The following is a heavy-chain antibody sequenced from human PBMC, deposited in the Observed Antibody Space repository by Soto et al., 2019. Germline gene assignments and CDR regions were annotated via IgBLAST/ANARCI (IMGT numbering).Heavy chain of an antibody. V-gene: IGHV4-31*03. Sequence: SQTLSLTCTVSGGSISSVGYYWSWIRQHPGKGLEWIGYIYYSGSTYYNPSLKSRVTISVDTSKNQFSLKLSSVTAADTALYYCARESPDYYGMDVCGQGTTVTLSS. CDR1: GGSISSVGYY. CDR3: ARESPDYYGMDV. J-gene: IGHJ6*02. CDR2: IYYSGST.